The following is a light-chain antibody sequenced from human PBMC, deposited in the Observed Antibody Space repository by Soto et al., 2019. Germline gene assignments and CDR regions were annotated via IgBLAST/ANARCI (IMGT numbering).Light chain of an antibody. V-gene: IGKV1-27*01. Sequence: DIQMTQSPSTLSAFVGDRVTITCRASQNISNYLNWYQQKPGKAPKLLIYAASSLQSGVPSRFSGSGSGTDFTLTISSLQPEDVATYYCQKYNSALTFGQGTLLEIK. CDR2: AAS. CDR3: QKYNSALT. CDR1: QNISNY. J-gene: IGKJ5*01.